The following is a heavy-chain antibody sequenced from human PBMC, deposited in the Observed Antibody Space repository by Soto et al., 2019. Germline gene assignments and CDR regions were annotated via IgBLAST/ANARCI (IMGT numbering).Heavy chain of an antibody. J-gene: IGHJ4*02. Sequence: XETLSLTCAVSSYSISSGYYWGWIRQPPGKGREWIVSIYHSGSTYYNPSLKSRVTISVDTSKNQFSLKLSSVTAPDTAVYYCARAFVWFGELYYFDYWGQGTLVTVSS. CDR1: SYSISSGYY. V-gene: IGHV4-38-2*01. D-gene: IGHD3-10*01. CDR2: IYHSGST. CDR3: ARAFVWFGELYYFDY.